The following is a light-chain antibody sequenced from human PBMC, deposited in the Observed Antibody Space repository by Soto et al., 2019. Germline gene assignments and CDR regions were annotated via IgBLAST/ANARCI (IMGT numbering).Light chain of an antibody. CDR1: QSISSSY. CDR2: GAS. Sequence: EIVLTQSPGTLSLSPVERATLSFRASQSISSSYLAWYQQKPGQAPRLLIYGASRRATGIPDRFSGSGSGTDFTLTISSLEPEDFAVYYCQQRSNWPITFGQGTRLEIK. CDR3: QQRSNWPIT. J-gene: IGKJ5*01. V-gene: IGKV3D-20*02.